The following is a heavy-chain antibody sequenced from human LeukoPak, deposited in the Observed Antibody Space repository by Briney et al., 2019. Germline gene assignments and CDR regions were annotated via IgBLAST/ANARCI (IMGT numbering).Heavy chain of an antibody. CDR3: ARLVGATAY. CDR1: GGSISSYY. Sequence: SETLSLTCTVSGGSISSYYWSWIRQPPGKGLEWIGYIYYSGSTNYNPSLKSRVTISVDTSKNQFSLKLSSVTAADTAVYYCARLVGATAYWGQGTLVTVSS. V-gene: IGHV4-59*01. J-gene: IGHJ4*02. CDR2: IYYSGST. D-gene: IGHD1-26*01.